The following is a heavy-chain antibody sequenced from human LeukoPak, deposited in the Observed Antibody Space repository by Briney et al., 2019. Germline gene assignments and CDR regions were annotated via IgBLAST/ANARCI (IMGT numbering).Heavy chain of an antibody. CDR3: ARHSSNWGIFDY. V-gene: IGHV4-59*08. CDR2: FFYSGST. Sequence: SETLSLTCTVPGGSIGSYYWSWIRQPPGKGLECIGYFFYSGSTNYNPSLKSRVTISGDTSKNQFSLKLSSVTAADTAVYYCARHSSNWGIFDYWGQGTLVTVSS. J-gene: IGHJ4*02. D-gene: IGHD6-13*01. CDR1: GGSIGSYY.